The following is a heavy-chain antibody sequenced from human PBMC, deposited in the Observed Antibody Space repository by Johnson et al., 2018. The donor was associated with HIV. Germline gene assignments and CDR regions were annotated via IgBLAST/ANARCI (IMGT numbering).Heavy chain of an antibody. CDR2: IRYAGSNK. Sequence: QVQLVESGGGVVQTGGSLRLSCAASGFTFSSYGMHWVRQAPGKGLEWVAFIRYAGSNKYYADPVKGRFTISRDNSENTLYLQMNSLRAEDTAGDYCAKARSSGQGAFDIWGQGTLGTSLQ. CDR3: AKARSSGQGAFDI. V-gene: IGHV3-30*02. CDR1: GFTFSSYG. J-gene: IGHJ3*02. D-gene: IGHD6-19*01.